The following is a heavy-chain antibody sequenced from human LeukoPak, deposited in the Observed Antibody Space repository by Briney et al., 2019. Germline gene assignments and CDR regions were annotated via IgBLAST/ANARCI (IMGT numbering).Heavy chain of an antibody. D-gene: IGHD3-10*01. CDR2: ISGSGDST. CDR1: GFTFSYSA. V-gene: IGHV3-23*01. J-gene: IGHJ4*02. Sequence: GGSLRLSCVASGFTFSYSAMSWVRQAPGKGLEWVSAISGSGDSTYYADSLKGRFTISRDNSKNTVYLQINSLRAEDTAVYRCANALTLVRGVIAPLDYWGQGTLVTVSS. CDR3: ANALTLVRGVIAPLDY.